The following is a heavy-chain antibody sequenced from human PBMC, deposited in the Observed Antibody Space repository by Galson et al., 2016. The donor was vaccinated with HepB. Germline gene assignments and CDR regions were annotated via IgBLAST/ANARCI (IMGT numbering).Heavy chain of an antibody. V-gene: IGHV3-48*02. CDR1: GFTLSSYW. CDR3: AREIPSRGKSDY. D-gene: IGHD3-10*01. Sequence: SLRLSCAASGFTLSSYWMSWVRQAPGKGLEWVSYISSSSDTIYYADSVKGRFTISRDNAKNSLYLQMNSLRDEDSAVYYCAREIPSRGKSDYWGQGTLVTVSS. CDR2: ISSSSDTI. J-gene: IGHJ4*02.